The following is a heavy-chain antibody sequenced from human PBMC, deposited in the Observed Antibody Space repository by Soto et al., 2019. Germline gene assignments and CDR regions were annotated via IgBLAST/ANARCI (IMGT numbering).Heavy chain of an antibody. CDR2: IYYGGTT. CDR3: ARGNYGSGSYYRVSTSRGAFDI. J-gene: IGHJ3*02. V-gene: IGHV4-59*08. CDR1: HGSFSPNY. D-gene: IGHD3-10*01. Sequence: KPSETLSLTCTVSHGSFSPNYWSWIRQPPGKGLEWVGYIYYGGTTSYNPSLKSRVTISLETSKSQFSLRLTSVTAADTAVYYCARGNYGSGSYYRVSTSRGAFDIWGQGTMVTVSS.